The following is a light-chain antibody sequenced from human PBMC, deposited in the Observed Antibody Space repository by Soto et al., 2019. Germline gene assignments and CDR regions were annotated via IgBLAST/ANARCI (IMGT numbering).Light chain of an antibody. CDR2: GAS. V-gene: IGKV3-20*01. CDR1: QSVSY. Sequence: EIVLTQSPGTLSLSPGERATLFCRASQSVSYLAWYQQKPGQGPRLLIYGASSRATGIPDRFSGSGSGTDFTITLIRQDPEDHPVYYGQQNCSLPRRFGQGTKVEIQ. J-gene: IGKJ1*01. CDR3: QQNCSLPRR.